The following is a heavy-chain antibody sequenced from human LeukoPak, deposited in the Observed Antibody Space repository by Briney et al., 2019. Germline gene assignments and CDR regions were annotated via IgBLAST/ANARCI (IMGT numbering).Heavy chain of an antibody. CDR3: ARARLSPSYYYGSGSYGYYMDV. CDR1: GYSISGGFY. CDR2: IYHSGTS. V-gene: IGHV4-38-2*02. Sequence: SETLSLTCTVSGYSISGGFYWDWIRQPPGKGLEWIGSIYHSGTSYYNPSLKSRVTISVDTSKNQFSLKLSSVTAADTAVYYCARARLSPSYYYGSGSYGYYMDVWGKGTTVTVSS. J-gene: IGHJ6*03. D-gene: IGHD3-10*01.